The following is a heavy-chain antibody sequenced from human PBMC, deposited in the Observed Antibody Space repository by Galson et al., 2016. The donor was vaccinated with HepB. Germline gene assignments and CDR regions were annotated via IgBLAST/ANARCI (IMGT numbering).Heavy chain of an antibody. V-gene: IGHV3-7*03. CDR2: IRKDESVI. CDR3: VRDGNYWSCGRWDDVFDL. J-gene: IGHJ3*01. D-gene: IGHD2-15*01. Sequence: SLRLSCAASGFSFSTYWMSWVRQAPGKGLEWVANIRKDESVINYVDSVKGRFTISRDNAKNSMYLQMNSLRAEDTAVYYCVRDGNYWSCGRWDDVFDLWGQGTMVTVSS. CDR1: GFSFSTYW.